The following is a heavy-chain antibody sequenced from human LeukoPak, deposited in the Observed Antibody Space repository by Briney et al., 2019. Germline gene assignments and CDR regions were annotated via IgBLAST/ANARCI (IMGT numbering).Heavy chain of an antibody. J-gene: IGHJ4*02. CDR2: ISAYNGNT. CDR3: ATEGGLYDFWSGYYN. V-gene: IGHV1-18*01. Sequence: GASVKVSCKASGYTFTNFGISWVRQAPGQGLEWMGWISAYNGNTNYAQRLQGRVTMTTDTSTDTAYMELSSLRSEDTAVYYCATEGGLYDFWSGYYNWGQGTLVTVSS. D-gene: IGHD3-3*01. CDR1: GYTFTNFG.